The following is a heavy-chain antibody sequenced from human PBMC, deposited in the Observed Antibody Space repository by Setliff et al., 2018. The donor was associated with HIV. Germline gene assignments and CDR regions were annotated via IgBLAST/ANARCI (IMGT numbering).Heavy chain of an antibody. J-gene: IGHJ6*03. CDR3: ARADSRRGAGYQYMDV. V-gene: IGHV4-38-2*01. Sequence: SETLSLTCAVSGYPIIEAYYWLWIRQSPTKGLEYIGIIFRGVTTYYNPSLRSRVALSMDTSKNQFSLRLSSVTAADTAIYYCARADSRRGAGYQYMDVWSKGTTVTVSS. D-gene: IGHD4-4*01. CDR2: IFRGVTT. CDR1: GYPIIEAYY.